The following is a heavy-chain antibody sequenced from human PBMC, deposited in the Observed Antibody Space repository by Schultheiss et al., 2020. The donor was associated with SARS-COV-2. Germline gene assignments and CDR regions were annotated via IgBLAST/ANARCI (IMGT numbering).Heavy chain of an antibody. D-gene: IGHD2-2*02. Sequence: GGSLRLSCAASGFTFSSSWMMWLRQAPGKGLEWVANIKPDGSEKYYVDSVKGRFTISRDNAKNSLYLQMNSLRAEDTAVYYCATIPRTAGAYWGQGTPVTVSS. CDR2: IKPDGSEK. CDR1: GFTFSSSW. V-gene: IGHV3-7*01. J-gene: IGHJ4*02. CDR3: ATIPRTAGAY.